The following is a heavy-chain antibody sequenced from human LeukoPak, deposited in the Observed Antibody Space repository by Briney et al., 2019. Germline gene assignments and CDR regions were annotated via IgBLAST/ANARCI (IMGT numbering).Heavy chain of an antibody. CDR1: GFTFSGSV. Sequence: GGSLRLSCAASGFTFSGSVMHWVRQASGKGLEWVGRIRSKANNYATAYVASVKGRFTISRDDSKNTAFLQMNSLKTEDTAVYYCTSNYCSGGSCYLYWGQGTLITVSS. D-gene: IGHD2-15*01. CDR3: TSNYCSGGSCYLY. CDR2: IRSKANNYAT. V-gene: IGHV3-73*01. J-gene: IGHJ4*02.